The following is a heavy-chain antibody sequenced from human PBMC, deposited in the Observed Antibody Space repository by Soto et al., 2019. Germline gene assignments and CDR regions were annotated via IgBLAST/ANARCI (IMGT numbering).Heavy chain of an antibody. CDR1: GFTFSSYS. Sequence: GGSLRLSCAASGFTFSSYSMNWVRQAPGKGLEWVSSISSSSSTIYYADSVKGRFTISRDNAKNSLYLQLNSLRDEDTAVYYCASLRYESYYGMDVWGQGTTVTVSS. V-gene: IGHV3-21*01. CDR3: ASLRYESYYGMDV. CDR2: ISSSSSTI. D-gene: IGHD1-1*01. J-gene: IGHJ6*02.